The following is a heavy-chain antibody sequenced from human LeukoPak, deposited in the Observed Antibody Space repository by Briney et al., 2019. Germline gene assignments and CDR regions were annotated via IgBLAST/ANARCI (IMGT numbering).Heavy chain of an antibody. CDR3: AREKSPERKTWLELGAFDV. D-gene: IGHD5-24*01. CDR1: GGSISSYY. J-gene: IGHJ3*01. CDR2: IYTSGST. Sequence: PETLSLTCTVSGGSISSYYWSWIRQPAGKGLEWIGRIYTSGSTNYNPSLKSRVTMSVDTSKNQFSLKLSSVTAADTAVYYCAREKSPERKTWLELGAFDVWGQGTVVTVSS. V-gene: IGHV4-4*07.